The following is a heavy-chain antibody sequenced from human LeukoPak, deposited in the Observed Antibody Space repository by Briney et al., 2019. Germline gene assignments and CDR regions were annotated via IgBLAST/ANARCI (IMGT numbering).Heavy chain of an antibody. CDR1: GFTFSSYA. CDR3: AKQLRHDSGGYPDY. Sequence: GGSLRLSCAASGFTFSSYAMSWVRQAPGKGLEWVSAISGSGGSTYYAGSVKGRFTISRDNSKNTLYLQMNSLRAEDTAVYYCAKQLRHDSGGYPDYWGQGTLVTVSS. J-gene: IGHJ4*02. CDR2: ISGSGGST. V-gene: IGHV3-23*01. D-gene: IGHD1-26*01.